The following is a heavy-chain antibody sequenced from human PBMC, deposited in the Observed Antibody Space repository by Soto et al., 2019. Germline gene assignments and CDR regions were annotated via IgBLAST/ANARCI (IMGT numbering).Heavy chain of an antibody. CDR3: AREGYSSGYYYYYGMDV. CDR1: GGSISSGDYY. D-gene: IGHD3-22*01. Sequence: PSETLSLTCTVSGGSISSGDYYWSWIRQPPRKGLEWIGYIYYSGSTNYNPSLKSRVTISVDTSKNQFSLKLSSVTAADTAVYYCAREGYSSGYYYYYGMDVWGQGTTVTVSS. CDR2: IYYSGST. V-gene: IGHV4-61*08. J-gene: IGHJ6*02.